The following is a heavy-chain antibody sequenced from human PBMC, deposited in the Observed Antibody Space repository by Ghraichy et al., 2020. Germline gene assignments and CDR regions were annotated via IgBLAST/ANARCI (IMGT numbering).Heavy chain of an antibody. CDR3: ARGALSVRGVIITSLYGMDV. Sequence: SETLSLTCAVYGGSFSGYYWSWIRQPPGKGLEWIGEINHSGSTNYNPSLKSRVTISVDTSKNQFSLKLSSVTAADTAVYYCARGALSVRGVIITSLYGMDVWGQGTTVTVSS. CDR2: INHSGST. J-gene: IGHJ6*02. CDR1: GGSFSGYY. V-gene: IGHV4-34*01. D-gene: IGHD3-10*01.